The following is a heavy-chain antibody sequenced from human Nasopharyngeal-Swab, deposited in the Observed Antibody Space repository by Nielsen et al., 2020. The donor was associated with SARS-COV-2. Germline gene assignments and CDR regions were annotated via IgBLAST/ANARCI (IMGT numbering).Heavy chain of an antibody. Sequence: GESLKISCAASGFIFSESAMHWVRQASGKGLEWVGRIGDKAHNYATTYGASMKGRLTISRDDSSNTAFLQMDNLKTEDTALYYCTTDFYFDYWGQGALVTVSS. CDR2: IGDKAHNYAT. CDR3: TTDFYFDY. J-gene: IGHJ4*02. CDR1: GFIFSESA. V-gene: IGHV3-73*01.